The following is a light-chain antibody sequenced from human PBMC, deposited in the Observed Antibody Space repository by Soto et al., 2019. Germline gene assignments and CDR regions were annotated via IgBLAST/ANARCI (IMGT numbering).Light chain of an antibody. CDR2: DVS. CDR3: QHYKMYSPWT. J-gene: IGKJ1*01. V-gene: IGKV1-5*01. CDR1: QSITTW. Sequence: DIQMTQSPSTVSAYVGDSVTITCRASQSITTWLPWYQQRPGKAPKLLIYDVSSLQSGVPSRFSGSGSGTEFTLTISSLQPDDFATYSCQHYKMYSPWTFGQGTKVEIK.